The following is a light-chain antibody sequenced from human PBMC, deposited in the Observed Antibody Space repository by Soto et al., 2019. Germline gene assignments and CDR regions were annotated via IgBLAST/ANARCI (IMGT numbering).Light chain of an antibody. J-gene: IGLJ1*01. CDR2: EGS. CDR3: CSYVGARTYV. CDR1: ISDVGSSGP. V-gene: IGLV2-23*01. Sequence: QSALTQPASVSGSPGQSITISCSGSISDVGSSGPVSWYQHHPGQVPKLIIYEGSRRPSGVSSRFSGSKTGNTASLKITGLQAEDEANYYCCSYVGARTYVFGTGTKVTVL.